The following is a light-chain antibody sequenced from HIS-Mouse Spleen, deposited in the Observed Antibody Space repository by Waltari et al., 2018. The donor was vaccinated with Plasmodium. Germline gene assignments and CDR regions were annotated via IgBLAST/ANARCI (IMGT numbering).Light chain of an antibody. CDR3: YSTDSSGNHRV. Sequence: SYELTQPPSVSVSPGHTARITCPGDALPKKYAYCYQQKSGQAPVLVIYEDSKRPSGIPERFSGSSSGTMATLTISGAQVEDEADYYCYSTDSSGNHRVFGGGTKLTVL. V-gene: IGLV3-10*01. CDR2: EDS. CDR1: ALPKKY. J-gene: IGLJ3*02.